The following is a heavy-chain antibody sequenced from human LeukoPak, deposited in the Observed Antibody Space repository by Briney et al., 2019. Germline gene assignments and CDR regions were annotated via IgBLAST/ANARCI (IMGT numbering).Heavy chain of an antibody. V-gene: IGHV4-39*02. Sequence: SENLSLTCTVSGGSISSSSYYWGWIRQPPGKGLEWIGSIYYSGSTYYNPSLKSRVTISVDTSKNQFSLKLSSVTAADTAVYYCAREGRGYSSSWYDYWGQGTLVTVSS. CDR3: AREGRGYSSSWYDY. D-gene: IGHD6-13*01. J-gene: IGHJ4*02. CDR1: GGSISSSSYY. CDR2: IYYSGST.